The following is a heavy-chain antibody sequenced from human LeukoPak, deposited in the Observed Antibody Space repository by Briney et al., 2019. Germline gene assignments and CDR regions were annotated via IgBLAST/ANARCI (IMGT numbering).Heavy chain of an antibody. CDR2: ISGSGGST. CDR3: AKAGTGTTLYYYYYGMDV. Sequence: QTGGSLRLSCAAPGFTISSNYMSWVRQAPGKGLEWVSAISGSGGSTYYADSVKGRFTISRDNSKNTLYLQMNSLRAEDTAVYYCAKAGTGTTLYYYYYGMDVWGQGTTVTVSS. J-gene: IGHJ6*02. D-gene: IGHD1-7*01. CDR1: GFTISSNY. V-gene: IGHV3-23*01.